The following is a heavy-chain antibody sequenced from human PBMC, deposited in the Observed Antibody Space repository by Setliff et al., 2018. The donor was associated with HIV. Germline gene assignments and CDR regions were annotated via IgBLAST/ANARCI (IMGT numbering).Heavy chain of an antibody. CDR2: TKYDGSEN. CDR3: ARGSSPAVTSYYYYYMDV. CDR1: GLTFNRYW. Sequence: PGGSLRLSCVASGLTFNRYWMSWVRQAPGKGLEWVSNTKYDGSENYYVDSVKGRFIASTDNAKNSLFLQMNSLKAEDTAVYYCARGSSPAVTSYYYYYMDVWGKGTTVTVSS. V-gene: IGHV3-7*03. J-gene: IGHJ6*03. D-gene: IGHD4-17*01.